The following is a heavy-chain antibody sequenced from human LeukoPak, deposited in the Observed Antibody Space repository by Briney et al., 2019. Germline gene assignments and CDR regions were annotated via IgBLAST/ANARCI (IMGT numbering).Heavy chain of an antibody. CDR1: GGSISSSSYY. D-gene: IGHD1-26*01. Sequence: KASETLSLTCTVSGGSISSSSYYWGWIRQPPGKGLEWIGSIYYSGSTYYNPSLKSRVTISVDTSKNQFSLRLSSVTAADTAVYYCARGSGSYYYYYYMDVWGKGTTVTVSS. CDR3: ARGSGSYYYYYYMDV. J-gene: IGHJ6*03. CDR2: IYYSGST. V-gene: IGHV4-39*07.